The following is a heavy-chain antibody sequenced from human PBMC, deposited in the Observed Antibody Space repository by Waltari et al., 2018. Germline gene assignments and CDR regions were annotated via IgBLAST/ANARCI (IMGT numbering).Heavy chain of an antibody. V-gene: IGHV1-69*01. J-gene: IGHJ4*02. D-gene: IGHD3-16*01. CDR1: GGTXSSYA. CDR3: ARAGYDYVXGSPVDY. Sequence: QVQLVQSGAEVKKXGSSVKVSCKXSGGTXSSYAXSGVRQAPGQWLGWMGGISPIVGTANXAQKFQGRGTITXDEXTTTAXMXLSSLRSXXXAVDXCARAGYDYVXGSPVDYXGQGTLVTVXS. CDR2: ISPIVGTA.